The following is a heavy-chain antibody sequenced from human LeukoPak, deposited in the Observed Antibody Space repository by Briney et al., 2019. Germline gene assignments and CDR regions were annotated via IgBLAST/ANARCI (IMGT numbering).Heavy chain of an antibody. D-gene: IGHD2-2*01. Sequence: GASVKVSCKASGYTFTSYGISWVRQAPGQGLEWMGWISAYNGNTNYAQKLQGRVTMTTDASTSTAYMELSRLRSDDTAVYYCARGDIVVVPAALYYFDYWGQGTLVTVSS. CDR2: ISAYNGNT. CDR1: GYTFTSYG. V-gene: IGHV1-18*01. J-gene: IGHJ4*02. CDR3: ARGDIVVVPAALYYFDY.